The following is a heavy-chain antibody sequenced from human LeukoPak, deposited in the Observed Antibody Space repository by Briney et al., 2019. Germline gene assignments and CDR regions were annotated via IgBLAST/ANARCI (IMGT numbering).Heavy chain of an antibody. CDR2: IYYSGST. CDR3: AGYDSSGYLDY. Sequence: SRTLSLTCTVSGGSISSGDYYWSWIRQPPGKGLEWIGYIYYSGSTYYNPSLKSRVTISVDTSKNQFSLKLSSVTAADTAVYYCAGYDSSGYLDYWGQGTLVTVSS. D-gene: IGHD3-22*01. J-gene: IGHJ4*02. CDR1: GGSISSGDYY. V-gene: IGHV4-30-4*08.